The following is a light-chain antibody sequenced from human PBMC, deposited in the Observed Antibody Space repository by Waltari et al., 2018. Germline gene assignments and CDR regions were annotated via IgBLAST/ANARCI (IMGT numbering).Light chain of an antibody. Sequence: QSALTQPRSVSGSPGQSVTISCTGTSSDVGGYSYVSWYQHYPGKAPKLMIYDVSKRPSGVPDRFSASKSGNTASLTISGLQAEDEADYYCCSYTGSYTFGGVFGGGTKLTVL. V-gene: IGLV2-11*01. CDR1: SSDVGGYSY. CDR3: CSYTGSYTFGGV. J-gene: IGLJ2*01. CDR2: DVS.